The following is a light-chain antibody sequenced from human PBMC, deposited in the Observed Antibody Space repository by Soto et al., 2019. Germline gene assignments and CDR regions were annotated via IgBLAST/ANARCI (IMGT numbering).Light chain of an antibody. CDR2: GVS. CDR1: QSVSSN. Sequence: EIVMTQSPGTLSVSPGERATLSCTASQSVSSNLAWYQQKPGQTPRLLIYGVSTRATGIPARFSGSVSGTEFTLTISSLQSEDSAVYYCQQHNNWPLTFGGGTKVELK. V-gene: IGKV3-15*01. J-gene: IGKJ4*01. CDR3: QQHNNWPLT.